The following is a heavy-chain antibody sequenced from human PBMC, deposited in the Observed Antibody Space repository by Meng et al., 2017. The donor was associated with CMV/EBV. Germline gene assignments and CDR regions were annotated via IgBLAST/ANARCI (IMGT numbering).Heavy chain of an antibody. V-gene: IGHV4-34*01. Sequence: SETLSLTFAVYGGSFSGYYWSWIRQPPGKGLEWIGEINHSGSTNYNPSLKSRDTISVDTSKNQFSLKLSSVTAADTAVYYCARGRSGTGRRRIAAAGWFDPWGQGTLVTVSS. CDR1: GGSFSGYY. CDR2: INHSGST. D-gene: IGHD6-13*01. CDR3: ARGRSGTGRRRIAAAGWFDP. J-gene: IGHJ5*02.